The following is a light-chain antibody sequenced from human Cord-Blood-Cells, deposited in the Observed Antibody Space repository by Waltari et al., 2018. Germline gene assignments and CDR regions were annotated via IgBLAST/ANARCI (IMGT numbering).Light chain of an antibody. J-gene: IGLJ2*01. CDR2: DVS. Sequence: QSALTQPASVSGSPGQSITISGTGTSSDVGGYNYVSWYQQHPGKAPKLSIYDVSKRPSVVSHRFSGSKSGNTASLTISGLQAEDEADYYCSSYTSSSTYVVFGGGTKLTVL. CDR3: SSYTSSSTYVV. V-gene: IGLV2-14*01. CDR1: SSDVGGYNY.